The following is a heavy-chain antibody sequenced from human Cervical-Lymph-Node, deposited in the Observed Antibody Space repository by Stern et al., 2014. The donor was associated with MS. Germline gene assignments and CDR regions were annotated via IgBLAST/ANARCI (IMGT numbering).Heavy chain of an antibody. Sequence: VQLVQSGGGLVQPGGSLRLSCAASGFTFISYSMNWVRQAPGKGLEWVSYSSSGSRSIYYADSVRGRFTISRDNAKNALYLQMNSLRDDDTAVYYCARSASIGDYWGQGTLVTVSS. D-gene: IGHD3-16*01. CDR3: ARSASIGDY. CDR1: GFTFISYS. J-gene: IGHJ4*02. V-gene: IGHV3-48*02. CDR2: SSSGSRSI.